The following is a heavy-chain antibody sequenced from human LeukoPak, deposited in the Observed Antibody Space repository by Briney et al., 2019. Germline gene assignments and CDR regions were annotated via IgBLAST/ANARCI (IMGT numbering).Heavy chain of an antibody. J-gene: IGHJ3*02. D-gene: IGHD3-22*01. Sequence: SETLSLTCTVSGGSISGDYWIWVRQPPGKGLEWIGYIYYSGNTNYNPSLKSRVTMSVDTSKNQFSLKLSSVTAADTAVYYCARGRWLLLHDAFDIWGQGTMVTVSS. CDR2: IYYSGNT. CDR3: ARGRWLLLHDAFDI. V-gene: IGHV4-59*01. CDR1: GGSISGDY.